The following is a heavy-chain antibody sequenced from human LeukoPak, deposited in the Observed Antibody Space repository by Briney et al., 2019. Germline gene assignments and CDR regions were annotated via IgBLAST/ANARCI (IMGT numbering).Heavy chain of an antibody. CDR3: ARDRGSVTLVRGVNHY. CDR1: AFSLNAYN. V-gene: IGHV3-21*01. D-gene: IGHD3-10*01. Sequence: GGSLRLSCAASAFSLNAYNMNWVRQAPGKGLEWVSSISYTGTYIYYADSVKGRFTISRDNTRNSLSLQMNNLRAEDTAVYYCARDRGSVTLVRGVNHYWGQGTLVTVSS. CDR2: ISYTGTYI. J-gene: IGHJ4*02.